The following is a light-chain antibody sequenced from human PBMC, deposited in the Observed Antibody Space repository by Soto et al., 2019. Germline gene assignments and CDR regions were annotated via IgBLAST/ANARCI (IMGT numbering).Light chain of an antibody. J-gene: IGLJ1*01. CDR1: SSDVGGYNY. Sequence: QSVLTQPAPVSGSPGQSITISCTGTSSDVGGYNYVSWSQQHPGKAPKLMIYEVSNRPSGVSNRFSGSKSGNTASLTISGLQAEDEADYYCSSYTTIDTYVFGTGTKVTVL. CDR3: SSYTTIDTYV. V-gene: IGLV2-14*01. CDR2: EVS.